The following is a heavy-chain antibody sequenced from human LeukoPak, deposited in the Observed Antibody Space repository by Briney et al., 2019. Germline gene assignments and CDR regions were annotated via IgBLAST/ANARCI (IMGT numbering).Heavy chain of an antibody. Sequence: SETLSLTCTVPGGSISSGGYYWSWIRQPPGKGLEWIGYIYHSGSTYYNPSLKSRVTISVDRSKNQFSLKLSSVTAADTAVYYCASLPTVTTTVAGYWGQGTLVTVSS. CDR1: GGSISSGGYY. CDR3: ASLPTVTTTVAGY. D-gene: IGHD4-17*01. V-gene: IGHV4-30-2*01. J-gene: IGHJ4*02. CDR2: IYHSGST.